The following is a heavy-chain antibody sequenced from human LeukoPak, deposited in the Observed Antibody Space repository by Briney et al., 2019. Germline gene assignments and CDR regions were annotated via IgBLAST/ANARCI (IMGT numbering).Heavy chain of an antibody. J-gene: IGHJ3*02. CDR2: INAGNGNT. D-gene: IGHD3-3*01. V-gene: IGHV1-3*01. CDR1: GYTFTSYA. CDR3: ARWSGLRGAFDI. Sequence: ASVKVSCKASGYTFTSYAMHWVRQALGQRLEWMGWINAGNGNTKYSQKFQGRVTITRDTSASTAYMELSSLRSEDTAVYYCARWSGLRGAFDIWGQGTMVTVSS.